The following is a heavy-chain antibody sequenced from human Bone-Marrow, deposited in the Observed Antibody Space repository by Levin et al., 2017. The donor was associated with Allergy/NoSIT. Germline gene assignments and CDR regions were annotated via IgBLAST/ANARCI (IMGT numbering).Heavy chain of an antibody. Sequence: GGSLRLSCAASGFTFSSYGMHWVRQAPGKGLEWVAVISYDGSNKYYADSVKGRFTISRDNSKNTLYLQMNSLRAEDTAVYYCAKDAPMTTGPTRQSGWFDPWGQGTLVTVSS. V-gene: IGHV3-30*18. J-gene: IGHJ5*02. CDR3: AKDAPMTTGPTRQSGWFDP. D-gene: IGHD4-17*01. CDR1: GFTFSSYG. CDR2: ISYDGSNK.